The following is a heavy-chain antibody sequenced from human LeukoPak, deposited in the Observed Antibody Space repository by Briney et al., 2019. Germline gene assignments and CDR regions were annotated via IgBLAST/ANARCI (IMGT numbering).Heavy chain of an antibody. V-gene: IGHV3-30*02. CDR2: IRYDGSNK. CDR1: GFTFSSYG. CDR3: ARNSQRSFWGTITMVRGVIRSLDY. D-gene: IGHD3-10*01. J-gene: IGHJ4*02. Sequence: QPGGSLRLSCAASGFTFSSYGMHWVRQAPGKGLEWVAFIRYDGSNKYYADSVKGRFTISRDNSKNTLYLQMNSLRAEDTAVYCCARNSQRSFWGTITMVRGVIRSLDYWGQGTLVTVSS.